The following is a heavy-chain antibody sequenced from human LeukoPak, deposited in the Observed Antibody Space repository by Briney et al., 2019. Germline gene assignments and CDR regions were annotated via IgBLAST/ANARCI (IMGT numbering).Heavy chain of an antibody. CDR2: INHSGST. CDR1: GGSFSGYY. CDR3: ARLKYYYDTSGYRAEYFQH. Sequence: SETLSLTCAVYGGSFSGYYWSWIRQPPGKWLKWMGEINHSGSTNYNPSLKSRVTISVDTSKNQFSLKLSSVTAADTAVYYCARLKYYYDTSGYRAEYFQHWGQGTLVTVSS. D-gene: IGHD3-22*01. J-gene: IGHJ1*01. V-gene: IGHV4-34*01.